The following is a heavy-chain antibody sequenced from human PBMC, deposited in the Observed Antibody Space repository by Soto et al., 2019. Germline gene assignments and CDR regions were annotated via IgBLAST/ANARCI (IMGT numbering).Heavy chain of an antibody. CDR2: INAGNGNT. CDR1: GYTFTNYA. J-gene: IGHJ4*02. CDR3: ARAVAVPADFDY. D-gene: IGHD6-19*01. Sequence: ASVKVSCKASGYTFTNYAMHWVRQAPGQRLEWMGWINAGNGNTKYSQKSQGRVTITRDTSASTAYMELSSLRSEDTAVYYCARAVAVPADFDYWGQGTLVTVS. V-gene: IGHV1-3*01.